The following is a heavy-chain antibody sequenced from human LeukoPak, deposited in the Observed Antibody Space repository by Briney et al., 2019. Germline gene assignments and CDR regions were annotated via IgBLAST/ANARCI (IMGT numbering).Heavy chain of an antibody. CDR2: INTYKTIS. J-gene: IGHJ4*02. CDR1: LFTFCNYW. V-gene: IGHV3-74*01. CDR3: AGGAIVTEDFDY. Sequence: GGSLRLSCSASLFTFCNYWRQRLPRAPGKGLVWVSRINTYKTISSYAHCVRDRFTISRHNPKNTLYLQMSSLRAEETAVYYCAGGAIVTEDFDYCGEGELVTVSS. D-gene: IGHD2-15*01.